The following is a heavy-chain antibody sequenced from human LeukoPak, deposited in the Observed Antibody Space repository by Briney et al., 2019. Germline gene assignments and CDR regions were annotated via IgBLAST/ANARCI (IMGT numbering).Heavy chain of an antibody. V-gene: IGHV3-21*06. CDR2: ISGDNTYI. Sequence: GGSLRLSCAASGFTFSSYEMNWVRQAPGKGLEWVSSISGDNTYIYYADSVKGRFTISRDNAKNSLFLQMSSLRAGDTAVYYCARLSASCYGKYYFDYWGVGALV. CDR1: GFTFSSYE. CDR3: ARLSASCYGKYYFDY. J-gene: IGHJ4*02. D-gene: IGHD2-2*01.